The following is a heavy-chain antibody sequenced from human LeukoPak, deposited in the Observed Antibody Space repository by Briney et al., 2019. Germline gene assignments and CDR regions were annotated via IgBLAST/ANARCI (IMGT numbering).Heavy chain of an antibody. CDR1: GYSISSGYY. D-gene: IGHD6-19*01. V-gene: IGHV4-38-2*02. Sequence: SETLSLTCTVSGYSISSGYYWGWIRPPPGKGLEWIGSIYDSGSTYYNPSLKSRVTISVDTSKNQFSLKLSSVTAAGTAVYYCARVVAVAGDMNWFDPWGQGTLVTVSS. J-gene: IGHJ5*02. CDR2: IYDSGST. CDR3: ARVVAVAGDMNWFDP.